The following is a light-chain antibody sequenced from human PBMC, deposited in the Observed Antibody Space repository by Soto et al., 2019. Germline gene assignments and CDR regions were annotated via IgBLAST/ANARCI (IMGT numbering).Light chain of an antibody. V-gene: IGLV4-60*03. J-gene: IGLJ1*01. Sequence: SVLTQSSSASASLGSSVKLTCTLSSGHSSYIIAWHQQQPGKAPRYLMKLEGSGSYNKGSGVPDRFSGSSSGADRYLTISNLQSEDEADYYCETWDSNTHRVFGTGTKLTVL. CDR2: LEGSGSY. CDR3: ETWDSNTHRV. CDR1: SGHSSYI.